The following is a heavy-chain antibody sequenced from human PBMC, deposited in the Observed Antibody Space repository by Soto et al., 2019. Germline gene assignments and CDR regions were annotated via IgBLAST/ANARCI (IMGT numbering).Heavy chain of an antibody. V-gene: IGHV5-51*01. J-gene: IGHJ2*01. D-gene: IGHD2-21*02. CDR2: IYPGDSDT. CDR3: ARRVTTPYWYFDL. Sequence: PGESLKISCKGSGYSFTSSWIGWVRQMPGKGLEWMGIIYPGDSDTRYSPSFQGQVTISADKSISTAYLQWSSLKASDTAMYYFARRVTTPYWYFDLWGRGTQVTVSS. CDR1: GYSFTSSW.